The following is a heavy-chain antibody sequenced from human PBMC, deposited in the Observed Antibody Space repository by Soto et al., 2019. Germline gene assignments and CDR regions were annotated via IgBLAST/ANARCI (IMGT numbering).Heavy chain of an antibody. CDR1: GFSLNSGGVG. V-gene: IGHV2-5*01. Sequence: QITLKESGPSLVKATQTLTLTCTFTGFSLNSGGVGVGWIRQPPGKALEWLALVFWNDDKRYRPSLRSRIDITKDTSKNQVVLMMTNMDPVDTATYFCAHRRYPNEYCWDVWGQGTTVTVSS. CDR2: VFWNDDK. J-gene: IGHJ6*02. D-gene: IGHD1-1*01. CDR3: AHRRYPNEYCWDV.